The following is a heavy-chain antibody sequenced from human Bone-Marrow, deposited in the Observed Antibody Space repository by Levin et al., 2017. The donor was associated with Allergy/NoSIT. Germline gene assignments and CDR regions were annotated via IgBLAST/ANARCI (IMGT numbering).Heavy chain of an antibody. CDR3: ARGIAALVASRVWFDP. J-gene: IGHJ5*02. CDR1: GGTFSSYA. Sequence: SVKVSCKASGGTFSSYAISWVRQAPGQGLEWMGGIIPIFGTANYAQKFQGRVTITADKSTSTAYMELSSLRSEDTAVYYCARGIAALVASRVWFDPWGQGTLVTVSS. CDR2: IIPIFGTA. D-gene: IGHD6-6*01. V-gene: IGHV1-69*06.